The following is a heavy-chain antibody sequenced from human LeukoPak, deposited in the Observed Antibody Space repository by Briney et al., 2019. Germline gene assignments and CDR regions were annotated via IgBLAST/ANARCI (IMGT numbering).Heavy chain of an antibody. D-gene: IGHD3-22*01. Sequence: GGSLRLSCAASGFTFDDYAMSWVRQAPGKGLEWVSAISGSGGSTYYADSVKGRFTISRDNSKNTLYLQMNSLRAEDTAVYYCAKGDYYDSSGDAFDIWGQGTMVTVSS. CDR3: AKGDYYDSSGDAFDI. V-gene: IGHV3-23*01. J-gene: IGHJ3*02. CDR2: ISGSGGST. CDR1: GFTFDDYA.